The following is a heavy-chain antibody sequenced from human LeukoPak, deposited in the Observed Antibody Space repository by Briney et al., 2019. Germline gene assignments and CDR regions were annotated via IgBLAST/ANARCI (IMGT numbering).Heavy chain of an antibody. CDR3: ARDTMWGYFDFGVPSPLNG. V-gene: IGHV3-11*04. CDR1: GFTFSDYF. Sequence: GGSLRLSCAVSGFTFSDYFMSWLRQAPGKGLEWISYIASRGTTIYYADSVKGRFPISRGNAKNSLYLQMHSLRAEDTAVYYCARDTMWGYFDFGVPSPLNGWGQGTLVTVSS. J-gene: IGHJ4*02. CDR2: IASRGTTI. D-gene: IGHD3-9*01.